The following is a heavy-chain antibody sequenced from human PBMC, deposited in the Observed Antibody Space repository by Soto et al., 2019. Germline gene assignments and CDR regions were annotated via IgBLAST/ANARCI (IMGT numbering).Heavy chain of an antibody. J-gene: IGHJ1*01. D-gene: IGHD6-19*01. CDR3: TTAGYSSGWYVPEYVAEYFQH. CDR1: GFTFSSYG. V-gene: IGHV3-15*07. CDR2: VKSKNDGGTT. Sequence: GGSLRLSCAASGFTFSSYGMHWVRQTPGRGLEWVGRVKSKNDGGTTDYAAPVKGRFTISRDDSKNTLYLQMNSLKTEDTAVYYCTTAGYSSGWYVPEYVAEYFQHWGQGTLVTVSS.